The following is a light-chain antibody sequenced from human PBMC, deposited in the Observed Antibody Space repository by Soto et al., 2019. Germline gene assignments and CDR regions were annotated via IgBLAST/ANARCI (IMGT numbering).Light chain of an antibody. J-gene: IGKJ5*01. CDR2: AAS. CDR3: QQDYSTLAT. Sequence: DIQMSQSPSSLYASVGDRVTITCRAAERISRHLNWYQQKPGRAPDLLIYAASTLQNGVPSRFTGSGSGTECSLTITVLQLEDFTTYYCQQDYSTLATFGQGTRLEIK. CDR1: ERISRH. V-gene: IGKV1-39*01.